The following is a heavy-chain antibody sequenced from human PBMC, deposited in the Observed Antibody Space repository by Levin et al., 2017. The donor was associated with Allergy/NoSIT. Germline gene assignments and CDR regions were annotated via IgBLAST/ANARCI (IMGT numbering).Heavy chain of an antibody. V-gene: IGHV1-18*01. J-gene: IGHJ4*02. D-gene: IGHD6-13*01. Sequence: ASVKVSCKASGYNFASYDISWVRQAPGQGLEWMAWISTRNGNTNYAQKFQGRATVNTDTSTSTAYMELRSLRSDDTAVYFCARGGAATGYHYWGQGTLVTVSS. CDR3: ARGGAATGYHY. CDR2: ISTRNGNT. CDR1: GYNFASYD.